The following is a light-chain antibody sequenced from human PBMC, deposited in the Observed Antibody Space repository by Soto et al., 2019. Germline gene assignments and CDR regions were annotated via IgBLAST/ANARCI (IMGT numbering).Light chain of an antibody. J-gene: IGKJ1*01. V-gene: IGKV1-8*01. CDR3: QQFYNYPRT. CDR1: QDIGTY. Sequence: IQMTQSPSTLSASGGDRVTITCGATQDIGTYLAWYQQIPGKAPKLLIYDASTLQTGVPSRFSGSGSGTDFTLTISYLQSEDFGTYYCQQFYNYPRTFGQGTKVDI. CDR2: DAS.